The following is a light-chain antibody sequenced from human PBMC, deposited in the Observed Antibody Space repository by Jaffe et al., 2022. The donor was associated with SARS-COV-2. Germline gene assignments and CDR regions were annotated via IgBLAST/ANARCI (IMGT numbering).Light chain of an antibody. CDR1: QTLNNY. CDR3: QQTYRTPIT. J-gene: IGKJ5*01. Sequence: DVQMTQSPSSLSASVGDRVTITCRASQTLNNYLNWYQQKPGQAPKLLIFAASTLEGGVPSRFSGSGSGTDFSLTISNLQPEDFATYYCQQTYRTPITFGQGTRLEIK. CDR2: AAS. V-gene: IGKV1-39*01.